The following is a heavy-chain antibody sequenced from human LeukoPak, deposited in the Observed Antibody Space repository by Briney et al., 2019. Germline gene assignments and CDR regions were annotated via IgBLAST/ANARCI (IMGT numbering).Heavy chain of an antibody. CDR1: GYTFTGYY. J-gene: IGHJ4*02. CDR2: INPNSGGT. CDR3: ARDPYYYDSSGYYELDY. V-gene: IGHV1-2*06. D-gene: IGHD3-22*01. Sequence: GASVKVSCKASGYTFTGYYMHWVRQAPGQGLERMGRINPNSGGTNYAQKFQGRVTMTRDTSISTAYMELSRLRSDDTAVYYCARDPYYYDSSGYYELDYWGQGTLVTVSS.